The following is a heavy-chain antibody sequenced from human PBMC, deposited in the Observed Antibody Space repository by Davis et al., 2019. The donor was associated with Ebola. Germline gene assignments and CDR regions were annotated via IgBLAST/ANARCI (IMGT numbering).Heavy chain of an antibody. CDR1: GPFFSSYW. CDR2: IKGDGSST. Sequence: HTGGSLRLSCAASGPFFSSYWMHWVRQAPGKGLVWVARIKGDGSSTSYADSVKGRFTISRDNAKNTLFLQMNSLRAEDTAVYYCTRDRWDYGSGTYAYWGQGTLVTVSS. V-gene: IGHV3-74*01. D-gene: IGHD3-10*01. J-gene: IGHJ4*02. CDR3: TRDRWDYGSGTYAY.